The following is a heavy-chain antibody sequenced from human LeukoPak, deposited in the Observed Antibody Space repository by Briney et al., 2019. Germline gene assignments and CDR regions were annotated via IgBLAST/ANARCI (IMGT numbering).Heavy chain of an antibody. Sequence: ASVKVSCKASGYTFTGYYMHWVRQATGQGLEWMGWINPNSGGTNYAQKFQGRVTMTRDTSISTAYMELSSLRSEDMAVYYCARCYYDSSGYYCAAFDIWGQGTMVTVSS. CDR3: ARCYYDSSGYYCAAFDI. D-gene: IGHD3-22*01. CDR2: INPNSGGT. CDR1: GYTFTGYY. J-gene: IGHJ3*02. V-gene: IGHV1-2*02.